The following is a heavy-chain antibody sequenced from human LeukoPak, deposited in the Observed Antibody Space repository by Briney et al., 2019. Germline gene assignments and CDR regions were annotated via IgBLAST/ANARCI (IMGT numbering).Heavy chain of an antibody. CDR1: GFTFSSYS. Sequence: GGSLRLSCAASGFTFSSYSMSWVRQAPGKGLEWVANIKQDGSEKYYVDSVKGRFTISRDNAKNSLYLQMNSLRAEDTAVYYCARGTTPKHIVMVGAYYMDVWGKGTTVTVSS. V-gene: IGHV3-7*01. CDR3: ARGTTPKHIVMVGAYYMDV. J-gene: IGHJ6*03. CDR2: IKQDGSEK. D-gene: IGHD2-21*01.